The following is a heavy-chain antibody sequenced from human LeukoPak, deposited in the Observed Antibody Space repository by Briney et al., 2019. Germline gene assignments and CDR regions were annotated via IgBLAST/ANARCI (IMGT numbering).Heavy chain of an antibody. D-gene: IGHD6-13*01. J-gene: IGHJ3*02. V-gene: IGHV4-4*07. CDR3: ARCCSRFPHAFDI. CDR2: IYTSGST. Sequence: PSETLSLTCTVSGGSISRYYWSWIRQPAGKGLEWIGRIYTSGSTNYNPSLKSRVTMSVDTSKNQFSLKLSSVTAADTAVYYCARCCSRFPHAFDIWGQGTMVTVSS. CDR1: GGSISRYY.